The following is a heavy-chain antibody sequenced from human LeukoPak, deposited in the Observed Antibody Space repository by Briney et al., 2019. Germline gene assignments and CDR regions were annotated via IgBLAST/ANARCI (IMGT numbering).Heavy chain of an antibody. V-gene: IGHV1-2*02. D-gene: IGHD3-10*01. Sequence: ASVKVSCKASGYTFTGYYIHWVRQAPGQGPEWMGWINPHSGGTNYAQKFQGRVTMTRDTSISTAYMELSSLGSDDTAMYYCARDLLMYYSGSGESTWGQGTQVTVSS. CDR2: INPHSGGT. CDR1: GYTFTGYY. CDR3: ARDLLMYYSGSGEST. J-gene: IGHJ5*02.